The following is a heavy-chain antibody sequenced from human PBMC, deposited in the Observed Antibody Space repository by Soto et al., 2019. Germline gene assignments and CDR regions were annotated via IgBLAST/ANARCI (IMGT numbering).Heavy chain of an antibody. J-gene: IGHJ6*02. CDR1: GGTFSSYA. V-gene: IGHV1-69*12. Sequence: QVQLVQSGAEVKKPGSSVNVSCQASGGTFSSYAISWVRQAPGQGLEWMGGIIPNFGTANYPQKFQGRVTITADESTSTAYMELSSLRSEDTAVYYCASVLELHSYYGMDVWGQGNTVTVSS. CDR2: IIPNFGTA. D-gene: IGHD1-7*01. CDR3: ASVLELHSYYGMDV.